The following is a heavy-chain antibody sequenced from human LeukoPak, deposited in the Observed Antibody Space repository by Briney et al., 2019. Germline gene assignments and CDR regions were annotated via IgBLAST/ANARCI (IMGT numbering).Heavy chain of an antibody. CDR2: ISWNSGSI. V-gene: IGHV3-9*01. CDR1: GFTFDDYA. CDR3: AKADYGMDV. Sequence: QPGRSLRLSCAASGFTFDDYAMHWVRQAPGKGLEWVSGISWNSGSIGYADSVKGRFTISRDNAKNSLYLQMNSLRAEDTALYYCAKADYGMDVWGQGTTVTVSS. J-gene: IGHJ6*02.